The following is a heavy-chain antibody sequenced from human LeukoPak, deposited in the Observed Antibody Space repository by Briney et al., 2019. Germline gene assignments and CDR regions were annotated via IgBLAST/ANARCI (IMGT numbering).Heavy chain of an antibody. CDR3: ARHCYDSSGYPLELDY. Sequence: SETLSLTCTVSGGSISSSSYYWGWTRQPPGKGLEWIGSIYYSGSTYYNPSLKSRVTISVDTSKNQFSLKLSSVTAADTAVYYCARHCYDSSGYPLELDYWGQGTLVTVSS. D-gene: IGHD3-22*01. J-gene: IGHJ4*02. CDR2: IYYSGST. V-gene: IGHV4-39*01. CDR1: GGSISSSSYY.